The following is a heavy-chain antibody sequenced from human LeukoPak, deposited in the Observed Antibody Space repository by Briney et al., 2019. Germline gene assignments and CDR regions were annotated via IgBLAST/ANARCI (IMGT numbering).Heavy chain of an antibody. CDR1: GFTFSSYG. CDR3: ARGLRYCSSTSCYHYYYGMDL. D-gene: IGHD2-2*01. Sequence: GGSLRLSCAASGFTFSSYGMHWVRQAPGKGLEWVAVIWYEGSNKYYADSVKGRFTISRDNSKNTLYLQMNSLRAEDTAVYYCARGLRYCSSTSCYHYYYGMDLWGQGTTVTVSS. CDR2: IWYEGSNK. J-gene: IGHJ6*02. V-gene: IGHV3-33*01.